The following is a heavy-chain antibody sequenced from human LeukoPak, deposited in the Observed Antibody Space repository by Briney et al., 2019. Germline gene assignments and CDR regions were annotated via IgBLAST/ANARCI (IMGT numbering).Heavy chain of an antibody. D-gene: IGHD2-15*01. Sequence: GGSLRLSCAASGFTFSSYGMHWVRQAPGKGLEWVAVISYDGSNKYYADSVKGRFTISRDNSKNTLYLQMNSLRAEDTAVYYCAKDGEANCSGGSCWYYFDYWGQGTLVTVSS. V-gene: IGHV3-30*18. CDR1: GFTFSSYG. CDR3: AKDGEANCSGGSCWYYFDY. CDR2: ISYDGSNK. J-gene: IGHJ4*02.